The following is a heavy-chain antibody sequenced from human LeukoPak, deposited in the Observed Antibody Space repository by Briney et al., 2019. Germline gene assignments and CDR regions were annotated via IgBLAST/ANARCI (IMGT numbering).Heavy chain of an antibody. CDR2: INPNSGGT. Sequence: ASVKVSCKASGYIFTDYYMHWVRQAPGQGLEWMGRINPNSGGTNYAQKFQGRVTMTRDTSISTAYMELSRLRSDDTAVYYCARGLGRITMIVVVPRFDPWGQGTLVTVSS. CDR3: ARGLGRITMIVVVPRFDP. V-gene: IGHV1-2*06. CDR1: GYIFTDYY. D-gene: IGHD3-22*01. J-gene: IGHJ5*02.